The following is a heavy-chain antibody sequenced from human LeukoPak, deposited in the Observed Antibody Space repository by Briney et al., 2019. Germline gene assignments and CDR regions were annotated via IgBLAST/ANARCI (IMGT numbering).Heavy chain of an antibody. J-gene: IGHJ4*02. CDR3: ARGEDGYNFLFDY. Sequence: SVKVSCKASGYTFTSYDINWVRQATGQGLEWMGWMNPNSGNTGYAQKFQGRITMTRNTSISTAYMELSSLTSEDTAVYYCARGEDGYNFLFDYWGQGTLVTVSS. CDR2: MNPNSGNT. CDR1: GYTFTSYD. V-gene: IGHV1-8*01. D-gene: IGHD5-24*01.